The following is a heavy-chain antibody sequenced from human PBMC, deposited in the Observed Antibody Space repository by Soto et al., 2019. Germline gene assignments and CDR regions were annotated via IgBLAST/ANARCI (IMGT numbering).Heavy chain of an antibody. J-gene: IGHJ6*02. CDR3: ASPYYYGSGSYYKSGNYYGMDV. V-gene: IGHV4-39*01. CDR1: GGSISSSSYY. D-gene: IGHD3-10*01. CDR2: IYYSGST. Sequence: QLQLQESGPGLVKPSETLSLTCTVSGGSISSSSYYWGWIRQPPGKGLEWIGSIYYSGSTYYNPSPKSRVTKSVDTSKNKFSLKLSSVTAADTAVYYCASPYYYGSGSYYKSGNYYGMDVWGQGTTVTVSS.